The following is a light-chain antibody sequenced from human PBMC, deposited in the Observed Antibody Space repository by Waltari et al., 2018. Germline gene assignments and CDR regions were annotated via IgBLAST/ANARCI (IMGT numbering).Light chain of an antibody. Sequence: DIQMTQSPSTLSASVGARVTITCRASQSISSWLAWYQQKPGKAPKLLIYYASRLASGVPSRFSGSGSGTEFTRTISSLQPDDFATYDCQQYNSYLFTFGPGTKVDIK. V-gene: IGKV1-5*01. CDR3: QQYNSYLFT. CDR2: YAS. J-gene: IGKJ3*01. CDR1: QSISSW.